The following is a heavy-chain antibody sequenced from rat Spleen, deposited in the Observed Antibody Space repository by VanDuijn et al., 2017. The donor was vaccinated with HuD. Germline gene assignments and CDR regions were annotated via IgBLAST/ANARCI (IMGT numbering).Heavy chain of an antibody. Sequence: QVQLKESGPGLVQPSQTLSLTCTVAGFSLTRYSVYWVRQPPGKGLEWMGVIWNTGGTRYNSALKSRLNNSKDTPKSQVFLKMNSLQTEDTATYYCARGDSYSGDGPRWGQGVMVTVSS. J-gene: IGHJ2*01. CDR2: IWNTGGT. V-gene: IGHV2-41*01. CDR3: ARGDSYSGDGPR. CDR1: GFSLTRYS. D-gene: IGHD1-1*01.